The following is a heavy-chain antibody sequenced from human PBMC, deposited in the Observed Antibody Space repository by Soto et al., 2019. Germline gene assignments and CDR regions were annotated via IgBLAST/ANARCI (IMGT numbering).Heavy chain of an antibody. V-gene: IGHV3-11*04. D-gene: IGHD5-12*01. CDR3: ARVGVMAMISY. Sequence: PGGSLRLSCAASGFTFSNAWMSWVRQAPGKGLEWVSYISSSGSTIYYADSVKGRFTISRDNAKNSLYLQMNSLRAEDTAVYYCARVGVMAMISYWGQGTLVTVSS. J-gene: IGHJ4*02. CDR2: ISSSGSTI. CDR1: GFTFSNAW.